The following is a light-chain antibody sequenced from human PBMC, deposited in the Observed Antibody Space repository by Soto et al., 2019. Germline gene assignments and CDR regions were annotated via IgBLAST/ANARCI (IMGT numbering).Light chain of an antibody. V-gene: IGKV3-20*01. CDR1: QSIESN. Sequence: EIVMAQSPATLSVSPGERATLSCRASQSIESNLAWYQQKPGQTPRLLIYGASTRATGIPDRFSGSGSGTDFTLTISRLEPEDFAVYYCQQYGTSPLTFGGGTKVDIK. CDR2: GAS. CDR3: QQYGTSPLT. J-gene: IGKJ4*01.